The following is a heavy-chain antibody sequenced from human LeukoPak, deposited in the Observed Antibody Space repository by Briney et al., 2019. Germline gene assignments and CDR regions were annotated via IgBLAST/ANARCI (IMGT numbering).Heavy chain of an antibody. CDR3: STDRRLTGLFDF. V-gene: IGHV3-15*01. D-gene: IGHD3-9*01. J-gene: IGHJ4*02. Sequence: GGSLRLSCVASGFTFTNTWMTWVRQAPGKGLVWVARIKRRSDGETTDYAAPVKGRFTISRDDSKNTLYLQMNNLKTEDTAVYYCSTDRRLTGLFDFWGQGTQVTVSS. CDR2: IKRRSDGETT. CDR1: GFTFTNTW.